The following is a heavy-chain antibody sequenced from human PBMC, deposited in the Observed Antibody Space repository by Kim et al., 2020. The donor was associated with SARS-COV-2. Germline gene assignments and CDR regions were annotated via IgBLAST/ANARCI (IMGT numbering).Heavy chain of an antibody. CDR3: ARESPPCAFDY. V-gene: IGHV4-4*07. Sequence: TNDDPPLKSRVNLSGDQSKNKFSLKLSSVTAADTAVYYCARESPPCAFDYWGQGTLVTVSS. J-gene: IGHJ4*02. CDR2: T.